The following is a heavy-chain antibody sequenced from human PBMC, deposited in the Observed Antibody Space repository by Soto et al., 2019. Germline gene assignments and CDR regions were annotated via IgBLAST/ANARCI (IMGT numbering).Heavy chain of an antibody. D-gene: IGHD6-13*01. J-gene: IGHJ6*02. CDR3: ARMLYSSSWYLGMDV. Sequence: GSGPTLVNPTQTLTLTCTFSGFSLSTSGMCVSWIRQPPGKALEWLALIDWDDDKYYSTSLKTRLTISKDTSKNQVVLTMTNMDPVDTATYYCARMLYSSSWYLGMDVWGQGTTVTVSS. V-gene: IGHV2-70*01. CDR2: IDWDDDK. CDR1: GFSLSTSGMC.